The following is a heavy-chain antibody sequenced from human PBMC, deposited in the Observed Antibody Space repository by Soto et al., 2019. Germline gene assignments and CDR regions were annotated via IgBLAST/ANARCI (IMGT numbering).Heavy chain of an antibody. D-gene: IGHD1-26*01. V-gene: IGHV3-73*02. CDR3: TTPVSGEKLNDY. Sequence: EVQLVESGGGLVQPGGSRQLSCAASGFTFSGSAMHWVRQASGKGWEWVGRIRSQANSYATAYAASVKGRFTISRDDAKTTAYLQMNSLKTEDTAVYDWTTPVSGEKLNDYWGQGTIVTVSS. J-gene: IGHJ4*02. CDR1: GFTFSGSA. CDR2: IRSQANSYAT.